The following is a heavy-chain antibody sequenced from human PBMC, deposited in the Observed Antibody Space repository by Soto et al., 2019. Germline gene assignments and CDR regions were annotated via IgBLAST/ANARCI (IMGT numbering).Heavy chain of an antibody. Sequence: QVQLVQSGAELKKPGASVNISCTASGFTFSDNLINWVRQVPGQGLEWMGWLNPDTGNTRYSETFQGRVTISTHPSASIAYLELRGLENEYTALYFCARDIQSVGPRANDAFDVWCQGTIITFSS. CDR1: GFTFSDNL. V-gene: IGHV1-3*01. CDR2: LNPDTGNT. J-gene: IGHJ3*01. D-gene: IGHD5-18*01. CDR3: ARDIQSVGPRANDAFDV.